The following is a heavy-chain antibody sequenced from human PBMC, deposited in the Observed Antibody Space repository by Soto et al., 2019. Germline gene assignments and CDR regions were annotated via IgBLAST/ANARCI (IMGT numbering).Heavy chain of an antibody. CDR3: ARVRPGEFYYFDY. CDR2: INPSVGST. J-gene: IGHJ4*02. Sequence: ASVKVSCKASGYTFTGYYMHWVRQAPGQGLEWMGIINPSVGSTSYAQKFQGRVTMTRDTSTSTAYMELSSLRSEDTAVYYCARVRPGEFYYFDYWGQGTLVTVSS. V-gene: IGHV1-46*01. CDR1: GYTFTGYY.